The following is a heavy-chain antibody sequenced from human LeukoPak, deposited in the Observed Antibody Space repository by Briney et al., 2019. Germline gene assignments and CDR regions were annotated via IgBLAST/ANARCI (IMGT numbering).Heavy chain of an antibody. CDR3: ARVDGSGSKRWFDP. D-gene: IGHD3-10*01. J-gene: IGHJ5*02. CDR2: IHNSEST. CDR1: GGPITSGGFY. Sequence: KPSETLSLPCSVSGGPITSGGFYWTWIRQHPGQGLEWIGYIHNSESTYYDPSLQSRAIISLDTSKSQFSLQLNSVTAADTAVYYCARVDGSGSKRWFDPWGQGAPVTVSS. V-gene: IGHV4-31*03.